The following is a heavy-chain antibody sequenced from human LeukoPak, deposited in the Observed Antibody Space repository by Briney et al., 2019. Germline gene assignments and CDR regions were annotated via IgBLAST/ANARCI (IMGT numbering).Heavy chain of an antibody. D-gene: IGHD7-27*01. CDR1: GGSISSYY. CDR2: IYYSGST. J-gene: IGHJ6*02. Sequence: PSETLSLTCTVSGGSISSYYWSWIRQPPGKGLEWIGYIYYSGSTNYNPSLKSRVTISVDTSKNQFSLKLSSVTAADTAVYYCARALGYYYYYGMDVWGQGTTVTVSS. CDR3: ARALGYYYYYGMDV. V-gene: IGHV4-59*01.